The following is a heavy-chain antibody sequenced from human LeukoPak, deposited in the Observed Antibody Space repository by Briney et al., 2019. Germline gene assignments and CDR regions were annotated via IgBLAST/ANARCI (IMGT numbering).Heavy chain of an antibody. D-gene: IGHD3-10*01. J-gene: IGHJ4*02. CDR2: LHRDGSST. CDR3: PRNWLGTSPGVER. CDR1: GFTLTNAW. Sequence: GGSLRLSCAASGFTLTNAWMHWVRQGPGQGLVWLSRLHRDGSSTTYADSVKGRFTISRDTAKTTLYLQMNSLRVEDTAVYYCPRNWLGTSPGVERWGQGTLVTVSS. V-gene: IGHV3-74*01.